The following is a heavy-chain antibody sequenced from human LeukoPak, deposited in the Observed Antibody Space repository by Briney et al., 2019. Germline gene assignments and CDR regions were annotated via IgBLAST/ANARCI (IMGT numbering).Heavy chain of an antibody. J-gene: IGHJ4*02. CDR3: AKAYGYCTTTSCSHEEFDY. D-gene: IGHD2-2*01. Sequence: GGSLRLSCAASGFTFSNYGMHWVRQAPGKGLEWVAVISYDGSNKYYADSVKGRFAISRDNSKNTLYLQMNSLRAEDTAVYDYAKAYGYCTTTSCSHEEFDYWGQGTLVTVSS. CDR1: GFTFSNYG. V-gene: IGHV3-30*18. CDR2: ISYDGSNK.